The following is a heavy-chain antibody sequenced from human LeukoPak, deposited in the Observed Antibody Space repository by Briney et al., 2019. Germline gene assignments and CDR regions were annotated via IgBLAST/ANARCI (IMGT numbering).Heavy chain of an antibody. Sequence: ASVKVSCKASGYTFTGYYMHWVRQAPGQGLEWMEWINPNSGGTNYAQKFQGRVTMTRDTSISTAYMELSRLRSDDTAVYYCAKGGNYYGSGSHENWFDPWGQGTLVTVSS. CDR2: INPNSGGT. CDR3: AKGGNYYGSGSHENWFDP. D-gene: IGHD3-10*01. CDR1: GYTFTGYY. J-gene: IGHJ5*02. V-gene: IGHV1-2*02.